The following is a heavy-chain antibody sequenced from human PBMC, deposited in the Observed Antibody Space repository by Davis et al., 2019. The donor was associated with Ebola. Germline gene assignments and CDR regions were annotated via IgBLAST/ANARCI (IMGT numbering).Heavy chain of an antibody. CDR1: GFTFSSYG. J-gene: IGHJ6*02. V-gene: IGHV3-33*01. CDR3: ASDNYYYGMDV. Sequence: GESLKISCAASGFTFSSYGMHWVRQAPGKGLEWVAVIWYDGSNKYYADSVKGRFTISRDNSKNTLHLQMNRLRAKDTAVYYCASDNYYYGMDVWGQGTTVTVSS. CDR2: IWYDGSNK.